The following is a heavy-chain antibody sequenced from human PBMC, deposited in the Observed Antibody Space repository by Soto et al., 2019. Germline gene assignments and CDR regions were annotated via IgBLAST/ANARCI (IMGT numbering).Heavy chain of an antibody. CDR2: IDPSDSST. D-gene: IGHD3-3*01. J-gene: IGHJ6*02. CDR1: GYSFGNYW. CDR3: ALPLHYDFWGRLVNYGMDV. Sequence: GESLKISCKGSGYSFGNYWITWVRQMAGKGLEWMGRIDPSDSSTDYSPSFQGHVTMSVDKSINTAYLQWSGLEASDTAIYYCALPLHYDFWGRLVNYGMDVWGPGTTVTVS. V-gene: IGHV5-10-1*01.